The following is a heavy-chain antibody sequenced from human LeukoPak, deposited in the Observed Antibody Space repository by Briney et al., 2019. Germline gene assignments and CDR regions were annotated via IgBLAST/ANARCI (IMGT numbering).Heavy chain of an antibody. Sequence: PGGSLRLSCAASGFSVSLYSMGWVRQALGQGLEWVSYIGSTAIYADSVRGRFTISRDSVENSLFLQMNNLRAEDTAVYYCARDGPPTGAGDFDYWGLGTPVTVSS. CDR2: IGSTAI. CDR1: GFSVSLYS. D-gene: IGHD2-8*02. CDR3: ARDGPPTGAGDFDY. J-gene: IGHJ4*02. V-gene: IGHV3-48*01.